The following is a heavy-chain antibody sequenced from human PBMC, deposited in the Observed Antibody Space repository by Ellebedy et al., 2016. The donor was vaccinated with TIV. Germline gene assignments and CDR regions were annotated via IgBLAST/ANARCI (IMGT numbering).Heavy chain of an antibody. CDR3: ANSPPLGFGVKSLYV. Sequence: GGSLRLSCAASGFTVSSNDMSWVRQAPGQGLKWVSSLYRGGSTYYEDSGKGRFSIARYNSKNTLYLQMNSLRAEDTAVYYCANSPPLGFGVKSLYVWGQGTTVTVSS. J-gene: IGHJ6*02. D-gene: IGHD4-23*01. CDR1: GFTVSSND. CDR2: LYRGGST. V-gene: IGHV3-53*01.